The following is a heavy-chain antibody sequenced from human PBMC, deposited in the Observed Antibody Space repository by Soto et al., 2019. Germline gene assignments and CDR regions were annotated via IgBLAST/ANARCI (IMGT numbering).Heavy chain of an antibody. D-gene: IGHD6-13*01. V-gene: IGHV5-51*01. CDR1: GYSFTSYW. J-gene: IGHJ5*02. CDR2: IYPGDSDT. CDR3: ARLASHSSSWYPWFDP. Sequence: GESLKISCKVSGYSFTSYWIGWVRQMPGKGLEWMGIIYPGDSDTRYSPSFQGQVTISADKSISTAYLQWSSLKASDTAMYYCARLASHSSSWYPWFDPWGQGTLVTVSS.